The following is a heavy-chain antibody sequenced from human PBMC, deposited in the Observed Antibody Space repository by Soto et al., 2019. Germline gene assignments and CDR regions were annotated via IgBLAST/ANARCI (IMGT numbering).Heavy chain of an antibody. V-gene: IGHV4-59*01. CDR1: GGSISHYY. CDR2: IYNSGST. CDR3: ARGHAFDFDY. Sequence: SETLSLTCTVSGGSISHYYWSWIRQPPGKGLEWIGYIYNSGSTNYSPSLKSRVTISGDTSKNQFSLKLSSVTAADTAVYYCARGHAFDFDYWGQGTLVTVSS. J-gene: IGHJ4*02.